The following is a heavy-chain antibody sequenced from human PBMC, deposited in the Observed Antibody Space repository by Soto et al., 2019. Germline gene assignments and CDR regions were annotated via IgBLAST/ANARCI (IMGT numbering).Heavy chain of an antibody. Sequence: GGSLRLSCEASGFSFSSFAMNWVRQAPGRGLEWVSYISDDGASIYYADSLKGRFTISRDNSKNTLYLQRNSLRAEDTAVYYCAKDPRIAARPGSWFDPWGQGTLVTVSS. D-gene: IGHD6-6*01. V-gene: IGHV3-23*01. CDR1: GFSFSSFA. CDR2: ISDDGASI. J-gene: IGHJ5*02. CDR3: AKDPRIAARPGSWFDP.